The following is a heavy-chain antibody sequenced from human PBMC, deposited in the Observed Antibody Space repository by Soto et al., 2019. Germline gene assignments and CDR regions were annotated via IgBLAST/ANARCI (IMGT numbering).Heavy chain of an antibody. Sequence: SETLSLTCTVSGGSISSYYWSWIRQPPGKGLEWIGEINHSGSTNYNPSLKSRVTISVDTSKNQFSLKLSSVTAADTAVYYCARGRWLRSSVDYWGQGTLVTVSS. V-gene: IGHV4-34*01. CDR1: GGSISSYY. D-gene: IGHD5-12*01. CDR3: ARGRWLRSSVDY. J-gene: IGHJ4*02. CDR2: INHSGST.